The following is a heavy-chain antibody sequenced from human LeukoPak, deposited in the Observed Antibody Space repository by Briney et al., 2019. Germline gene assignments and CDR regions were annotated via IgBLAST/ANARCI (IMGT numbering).Heavy chain of an antibody. D-gene: IGHD1-26*01. CDR2: IYYSGST. J-gene: IGHJ4*02. CDR3: ARVVVGATIY. V-gene: IGHV4-39*07. Sequence: PSETLSLTCTVSGGSISSSSYYWGWIRQPPGKGLEWIGSIYYSGSTYYNPSLKSRVTISVDTSKNQFSLKLSSVTAADTAVYYCARVVVGATIYRGQGTLVTVSS. CDR1: GGSISSSSYY.